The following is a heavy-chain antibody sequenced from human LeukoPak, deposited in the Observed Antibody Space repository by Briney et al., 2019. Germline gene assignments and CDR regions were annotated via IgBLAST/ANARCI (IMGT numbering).Heavy chain of an antibody. CDR2: ISGSGGST. V-gene: IGHV3-23*01. CDR3: AKAQNYDILTGYRAGSSSFDY. Sequence: GGSLRLSCAASGFTFSSYAMSWVRQAPGKGLEWVSAISGSGGSTYYADSVKGRFTISRDNSKNTLYLQMNSLRAEDTAVYYCAKAQNYDILTGYRAGSSSFDYWGQGTLVTVSS. CDR1: GFTFSSYA. D-gene: IGHD3-9*01. J-gene: IGHJ4*02.